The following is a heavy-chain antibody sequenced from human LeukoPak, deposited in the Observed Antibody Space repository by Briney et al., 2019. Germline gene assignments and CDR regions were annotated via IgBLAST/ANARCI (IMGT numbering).Heavy chain of an antibody. CDR3: ARARGYLAPHYMDV. Sequence: SETLSLTCTVSGGSNSSYYWSWIRQPAGKGLEWIGRIYTSGSTNYNPSLKSRVTMSVDTSKNQFSLKLSSVTAADTAVYYCARARGYLAPHYMDVWGKGTTVTVSS. V-gene: IGHV4-4*07. J-gene: IGHJ6*03. CDR2: IYTSGST. CDR1: GGSNSSYY. D-gene: IGHD3-22*01.